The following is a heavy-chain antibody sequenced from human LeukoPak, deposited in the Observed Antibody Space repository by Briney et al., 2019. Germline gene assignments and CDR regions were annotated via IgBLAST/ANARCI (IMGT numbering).Heavy chain of an antibody. D-gene: IGHD3-3*01. CDR3: ARGNDFLTY. J-gene: IGHJ4*02. CDR2: INHSGST. CDR1: GGSINSGTYY. Sequence: SETLSLTCTVSGGSINSGTYYWSWIRQPPGKGLEWIGEINHSGSTNYNPSLKSRVTISVDTSKNQFSLKLSSVTAADTAVYYCARGNDFLTYWGQGTLVTVSS. V-gene: IGHV4-39*07.